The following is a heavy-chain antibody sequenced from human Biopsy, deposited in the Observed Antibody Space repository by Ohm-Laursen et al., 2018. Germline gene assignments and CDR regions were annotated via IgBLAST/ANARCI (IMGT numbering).Heavy chain of an antibody. V-gene: IGHV4-39*02. J-gene: IGHJ6*02. D-gene: IGHD1-26*01. Sequence: GTLSLTCTVSGGSISSNSYYWGWIRQSPGKGLEWVGSDYYSGSTYYNPSLKSRVTVSVDRSKNQFSLKLKSVTAADTAKYYCARDPIVGSKADGMDVWGQGTTVTVSS. CDR2: DYYSGST. CDR1: GGSISSNSYY. CDR3: ARDPIVGSKADGMDV.